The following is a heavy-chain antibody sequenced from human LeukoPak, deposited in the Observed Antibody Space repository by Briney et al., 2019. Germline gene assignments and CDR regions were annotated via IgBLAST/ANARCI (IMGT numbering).Heavy chain of an antibody. Sequence: GGSLRPSCAASGFSFSSYGMSWVRQAPGKGLEWVSVISGSGGSTYYADSVKGRFTISRDNSKNSLYLQMNSLRAEDTALYYCAKDMAAYYYSSGNIDSWGQGTLVTVSS. CDR2: ISGSGGST. J-gene: IGHJ4*02. D-gene: IGHD3-10*01. V-gene: IGHV3-43D*03. CDR1: GFSFSSYG. CDR3: AKDMAAYYYSSGNIDS.